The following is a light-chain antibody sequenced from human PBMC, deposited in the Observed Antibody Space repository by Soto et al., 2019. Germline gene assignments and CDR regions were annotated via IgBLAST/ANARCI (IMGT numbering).Light chain of an antibody. J-gene: IGLJ2*01. V-gene: IGLV1-40*01. CDR1: SSNIGAGYD. CDR3: PSYGRRPGGFVV. Sequence: QSVLTQPPSVSGAPGQRVTISCTGSSSNIGAGYDVHWYQQLPGTAPKLLIYGNSNRPSGVPDRFSGSKSGTSASLAITGLPGGGEAGYYRPSYGRRPGGFVVFRGGTQLTVL. CDR2: GNS.